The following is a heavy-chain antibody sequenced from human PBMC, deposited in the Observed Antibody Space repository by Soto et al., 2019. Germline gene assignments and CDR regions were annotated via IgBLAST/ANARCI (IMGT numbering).Heavy chain of an antibody. J-gene: IGHJ4*02. CDR1: GYTFTGYY. V-gene: IGHV1-2*02. CDR2: INPNSGGT. CDR3: ARGPPITIFVVVIYFDY. D-gene: IGHD3-3*01. Sequence: GASVKVSCKASGYTFTGYYMHWVRQAPGQGLEWMGWINPNSGGTNYAQKFQGRVTMTRDTSISTAYMELSRLRSDGTAVYYCARGPPITIFVVVIYFDYWGQRTLVTVSS.